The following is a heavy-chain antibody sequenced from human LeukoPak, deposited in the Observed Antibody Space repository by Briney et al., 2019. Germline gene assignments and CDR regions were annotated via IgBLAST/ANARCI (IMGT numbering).Heavy chain of an antibody. Sequence: GGSLRLSCAASGFTFSSYWMSWVRQAPGKGLEWVANIKQDGSEKYYVDSVKGRFTISRDNAKNSLYLQMNSLRAEDTAVYYCVRDIDGYYYGTIGSYLWFDYWGQGAQVTVSS. CDR3: VRDIDGYYYGTIGSYLWFDY. J-gene: IGHJ4*02. D-gene: IGHD3-22*01. CDR1: GFTFSSYW. V-gene: IGHV3-7*01. CDR2: IKQDGSEK.